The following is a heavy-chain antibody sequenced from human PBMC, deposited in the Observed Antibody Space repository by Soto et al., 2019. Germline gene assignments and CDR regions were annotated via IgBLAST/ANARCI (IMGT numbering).Heavy chain of an antibody. CDR1: GFTFSSYG. CDR3: ARDTGGVPAAPAYGMDV. D-gene: IGHD2-2*01. J-gene: IGHJ6*02. Sequence: PGGSLRLSCAASGFTFSSYGMHWVRQAPGKGLEWVAVIWYDGSNKYYADSVKGRFIISRDNSKNTLYLQMNSLRAEDTAVYYCARDTGGVPAAPAYGMDVWGQGTTVTVSS. V-gene: IGHV3-33*01. CDR2: IWYDGSNK.